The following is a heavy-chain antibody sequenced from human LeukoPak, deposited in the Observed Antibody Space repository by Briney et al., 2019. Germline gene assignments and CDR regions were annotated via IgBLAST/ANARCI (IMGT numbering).Heavy chain of an antibody. Sequence: PGGSLRLSCVVSGYDLRNDWMVWVRQAPGKGLEWVATGKEDENEKDYVDSVRGRFNIFTDNPKHALYLQMNSITPEDTAVYYCAKNSGGLHLGDWGQGTLVTVSS. CDR2: GKEDENEK. CDR3: AKNSGGLHLGD. CDR1: GYDLRNDW. J-gene: IGHJ4*02. V-gene: IGHV3-7*01. D-gene: IGHD1-26*01.